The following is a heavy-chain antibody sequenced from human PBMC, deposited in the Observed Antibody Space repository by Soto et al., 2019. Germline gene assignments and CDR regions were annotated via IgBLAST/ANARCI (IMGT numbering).Heavy chain of an antibody. J-gene: IGHJ1*01. Sequence: VASVKVSCKVSGYTLTELSMHWVRQAPGKGLEWMGGFDPEDGETIYAQKFQGRVTMTEDTSTDTAYMELSSLRSEDTAVYYCATVPLIAAAGTYFQHWGQGTLVTVSS. V-gene: IGHV1-24*01. D-gene: IGHD6-13*01. CDR3: ATVPLIAAAGTYFQH. CDR1: GYTLTELS. CDR2: FDPEDGET.